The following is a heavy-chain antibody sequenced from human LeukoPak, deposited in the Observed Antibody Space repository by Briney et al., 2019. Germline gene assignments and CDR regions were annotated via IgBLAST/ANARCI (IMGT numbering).Heavy chain of an antibody. CDR1: GFTFSTYW. J-gene: IGHJ4*01. D-gene: IGHD5/OR15-5a*01. CDR2: IKQDGSET. Sequence: GGSLRLSCAASGFTFSTYWMTWVRQAPRKGLEWVANIKQDGSETYYVDSVKGRFTISRDNARNSLFLQMNSLRVEDTGVYYRARGDVYPRLWGHGALVTVSS. CDR3: ARGDVYPRL. V-gene: IGHV3-7*01.